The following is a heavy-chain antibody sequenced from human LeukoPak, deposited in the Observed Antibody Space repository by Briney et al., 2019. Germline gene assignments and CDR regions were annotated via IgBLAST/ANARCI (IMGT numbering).Heavy chain of an antibody. Sequence: GGSLRLSCAASGFTFDDYAMHWVRQAPGKGLEWVSGISWNSGSIGYADSVKGRFTISRDNAKNSLYQQMNSLRAEDTALYYCAKDITIAVDSYYFDYWGQGTLVTVSS. V-gene: IGHV3-9*01. CDR1: GFTFDDYA. J-gene: IGHJ4*02. CDR3: AKDITIAVDSYYFDY. CDR2: ISWNSGSI. D-gene: IGHD6-19*01.